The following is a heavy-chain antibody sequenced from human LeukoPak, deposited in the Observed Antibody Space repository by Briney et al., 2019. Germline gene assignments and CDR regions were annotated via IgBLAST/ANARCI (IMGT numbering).Heavy chain of an antibody. CDR2: ISGSGGST. Sequence: LTGGSLRLSCAASGFTFSSYAMSWVRQAPGKGLEWVSAISGSGGSTYYADSVKGRFTISRDNSKNTLYLQMNSLRAKDTAVYYCAKGVSYYDSSLPFDYWGQGTLVTVSS. J-gene: IGHJ4*02. CDR3: AKGVSYYDSSLPFDY. V-gene: IGHV3-23*01. D-gene: IGHD3-22*01. CDR1: GFTFSSYA.